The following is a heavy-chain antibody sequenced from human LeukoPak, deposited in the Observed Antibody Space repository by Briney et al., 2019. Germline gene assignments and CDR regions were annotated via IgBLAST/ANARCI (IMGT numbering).Heavy chain of an antibody. CDR2: ISYDGSNK. Sequence: PGGSLRLSCAASGFTFSSYPMHWVRQAPGKGLEGVAVISYDGSNKYYADSVKGRFTISRDNSKNTLYLQMNSLRAEDTAVYYCARSYPLDYDFWSGYYSWGQGTLVTVSS. V-gene: IGHV3-30-3*01. CDR3: ARSYPLDYDFWSGYYS. D-gene: IGHD3-3*01. J-gene: IGHJ4*02. CDR1: GFTFSSYP.